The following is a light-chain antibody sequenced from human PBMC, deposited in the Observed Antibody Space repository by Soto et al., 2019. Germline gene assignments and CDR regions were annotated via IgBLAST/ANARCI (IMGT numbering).Light chain of an antibody. Sequence: IVMTQSPATLSVSPGERDTLSCRASQNIYSNIAWYQQRPGQAPRLLIYRASTRATGVPARFSGSGSGTEFTLTISSLQSEDFTVYSCLQYHNLWAFGQGTKVDI. CDR1: QNIYSN. V-gene: IGKV3-15*01. CDR2: RAS. J-gene: IGKJ1*01. CDR3: LQYHNLWA.